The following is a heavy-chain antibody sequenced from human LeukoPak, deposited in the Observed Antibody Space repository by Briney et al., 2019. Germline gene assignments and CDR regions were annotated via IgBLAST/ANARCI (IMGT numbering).Heavy chain of an antibody. D-gene: IGHD3-10*01. J-gene: IGHJ4*02. CDR1: GFTFSSYA. V-gene: IGHV3-23*01. CDR2: ISGSVGST. Sequence: GGSLRLSCAASGFTFSSYAMSWVRQAPGKGLEWVSAISGSVGSTYYADSVKGRFTISRDNSKNTLYLQMNSLRAEDTAVYYCAKDLILWFGEFDYWGQGTLVTVSS. CDR3: AKDLILWFGEFDY.